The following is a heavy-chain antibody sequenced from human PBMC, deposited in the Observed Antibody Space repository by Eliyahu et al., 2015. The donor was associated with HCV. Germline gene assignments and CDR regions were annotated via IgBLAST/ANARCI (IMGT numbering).Heavy chain of an antibody. J-gene: IGHJ4*02. CDR2: INAGNGNT. CDR3: ARGNTYDFWSGYRADYFDY. V-gene: IGHV1-3*01. CDR1: GYTFTSYA. D-gene: IGHD3-3*01. Sequence: QVQLVQSGAEVKKPGASVKVSCKASGYTFTSYAMHWVRQAPGQRLEWMGWINAGNGNTKYSQKFQGRVTITRDTSASTAYMELSSLRSEDTAVYYCARGNTYDFWSGYRADYFDYWGQGTLVTVSS.